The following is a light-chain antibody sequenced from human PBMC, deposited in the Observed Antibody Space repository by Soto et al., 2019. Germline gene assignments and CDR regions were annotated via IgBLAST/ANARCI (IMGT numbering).Light chain of an antibody. CDR3: CSYTSSSTPVV. Sequence: QSALTQSASVSGSPGQSITISCTGTSSDVGGYNYVSWYQQHPGKAPKLMIYDVSNRPSGVSNRFSGSKSGNTASLTISGLQAEDEADYYCCSYTSSSTPVVFGGGTKLTVL. V-gene: IGLV2-14*03. CDR2: DVS. CDR1: SSDVGGYNY. J-gene: IGLJ2*01.